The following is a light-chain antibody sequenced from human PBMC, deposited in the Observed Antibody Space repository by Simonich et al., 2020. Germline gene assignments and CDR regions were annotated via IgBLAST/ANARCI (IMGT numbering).Light chain of an antibody. J-gene: IGLJ3*02. V-gene: IGLV2-14*01. CDR1: SSDVGGYNS. Sequence: QSALTQPASVSGSPGQSITISCTGTSSDVGGYNSVSWYQQHPGKAPKLMIYDVSKRPSGFSNRFSGSKSGNTASLTISGLQAEDEADYYCSSYTSSSTWVFGGGTQLTVL. CDR2: DVS. CDR3: SSYTSSSTWV.